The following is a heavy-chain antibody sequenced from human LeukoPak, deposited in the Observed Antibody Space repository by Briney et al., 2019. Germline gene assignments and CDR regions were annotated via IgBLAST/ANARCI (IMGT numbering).Heavy chain of an antibody. Sequence: SETLSLSCAVFGGSFSGYYWTWVRQAPGKGLEWIGEINESGTTNYNPSLDNRVTISVDRSKNQFSLKVTSLTAADTAVFYCARALMTLVRGVPRTTWFDPWGPGTLVTVSS. CDR1: GGSFSGYY. D-gene: IGHD3-10*01. V-gene: IGHV4-34*01. CDR3: ARALMTLVRGVPRTTWFDP. CDR2: INESGTT. J-gene: IGHJ5*02.